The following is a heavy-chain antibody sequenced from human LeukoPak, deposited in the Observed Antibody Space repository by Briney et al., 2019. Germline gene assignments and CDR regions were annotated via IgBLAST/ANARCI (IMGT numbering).Heavy chain of an antibody. D-gene: IGHD2-2*01. V-gene: IGHV1-18*01. J-gene: IGHJ6*03. CDR1: GYTFTSFG. CDR2: ISAYNGNT. CDR3: ARGDKYLYYYMDV. Sequence: ASVKLSCKGSGYTFTSFGFSWVRQAPGQGLEWMGWISAYNGNTNYAQKFQDRVSMTADASTSTAYMELRSLSSDDTAIYYCARGDKYLYYYMDVWGKGTTVTVSS.